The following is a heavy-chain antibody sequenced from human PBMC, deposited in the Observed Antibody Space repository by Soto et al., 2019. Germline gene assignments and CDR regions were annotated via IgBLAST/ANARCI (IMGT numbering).Heavy chain of an antibody. J-gene: IGHJ4*02. D-gene: IGHD1-26*01. V-gene: IGHV4-59*08. Sequence: PSETLSLTCTVSGGSISSYYWTWIRQPPGKGLEWMGYIYYSGTTTNYNPSLKSRATLSVDTSKNQFSLKLSSVTAADTAVYYCARLGGSYAVPHFDYWGQGTLVTVSS. CDR3: ARLGGSYAVPHFDY. CDR2: IYYSGTTT. CDR1: GGSISSYY.